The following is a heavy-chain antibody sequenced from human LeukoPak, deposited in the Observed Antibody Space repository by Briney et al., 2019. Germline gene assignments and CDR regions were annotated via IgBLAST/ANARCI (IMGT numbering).Heavy chain of an antibody. Sequence: PGGSLRLSCAASGFIVSSNYMSWVRRAPGKWLECVSVIYSGGTTYYADSVKGRFTISRDNSNNTLYLQMNSLRAEDTAVYYCARGPVTRFEIWGQGTMVTVSS. CDR1: GFIVSSNY. V-gene: IGHV3-53*01. D-gene: IGHD4-17*01. J-gene: IGHJ3*02. CDR3: ARGPVTRFEI. CDR2: IYSGGTT.